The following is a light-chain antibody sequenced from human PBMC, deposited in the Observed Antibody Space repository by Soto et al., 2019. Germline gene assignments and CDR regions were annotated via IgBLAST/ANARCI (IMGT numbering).Light chain of an antibody. Sequence: EIVLTQSAGTLSLSPGERATLSCRASQSVSRSYLAWYQQKPGQAPRLLIYGASSRATGIPDRFSGSGSGTDFTLTISRLEPEDFAVYYCQQYGSLPRTFGQGTKVEIK. J-gene: IGKJ1*01. V-gene: IGKV3-20*01. CDR3: QQYGSLPRT. CDR2: GAS. CDR1: QSVSRSY.